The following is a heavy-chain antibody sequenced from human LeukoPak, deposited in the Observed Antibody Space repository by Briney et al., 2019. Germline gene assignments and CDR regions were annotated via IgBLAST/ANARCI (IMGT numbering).Heavy chain of an antibody. V-gene: IGHV3-23*01. CDR1: GLTFSRYA. D-gene: IGHD4-23*01. CDR2: IGATDGLT. Sequence: GGSLRLSCAASGLTFSRYAKSWARQAPGKGLEWVSSIGATDGLTNYADSVKGRFSISRDNSKNTLYLQMSSLRAEDTAVYYCVKDREGGNGVWDDFDIWGQGTTVIVSS. CDR3: VKDREGGNGVWDDFDI. J-gene: IGHJ3*02.